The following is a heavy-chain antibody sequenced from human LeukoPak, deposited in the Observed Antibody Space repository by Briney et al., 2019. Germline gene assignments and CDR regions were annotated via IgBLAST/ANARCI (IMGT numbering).Heavy chain of an antibody. CDR1: GYTFTGYY. J-gene: IGHJ4*02. D-gene: IGHD3-22*01. V-gene: IGHV1-2*06. Sequence: ASVKVSCKASGYTFTGYYMHWVRQAPGQGLEWMGRINPNSGGTNYAQKFQGRVTMTRDTSTSTAYMELSRLRSDDTAVYYCARGSGSSYYFDYWGQGTLVTVSS. CDR3: ARGSGSSYYFDY. CDR2: INPNSGGT.